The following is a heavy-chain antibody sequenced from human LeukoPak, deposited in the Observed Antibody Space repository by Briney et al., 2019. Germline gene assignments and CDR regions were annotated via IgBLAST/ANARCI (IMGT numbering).Heavy chain of an antibody. Sequence: GASLKISCKGSGSSFTSYWIGWVRQLPGKGLEWMGIIYPGDSDTRYSPSFQGQVTISADKSISTAYLQWSSLKASDTAMYYCARLSTSHYCSSTSCLEYYYYYMDVWGKGTTVTVSS. V-gene: IGHV5-51*01. CDR2: IYPGDSDT. CDR1: GSSFTSYW. J-gene: IGHJ6*03. CDR3: ARLSTSHYCSSTSCLEYYYYYMDV. D-gene: IGHD2-2*01.